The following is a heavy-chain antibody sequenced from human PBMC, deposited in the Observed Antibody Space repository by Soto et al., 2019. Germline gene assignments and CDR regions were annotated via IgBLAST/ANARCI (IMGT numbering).Heavy chain of an antibody. CDR3: ARSHSGYEFYY. CDR2: IYYSGST. CDR1: GGSISSGGYY. V-gene: IGHV4-31*03. Sequence: PSETLSLTCTVSGGSISSGGYYWSWIRQHPGKGLEWIGYIYYSGSTYYNPSLKSRVTISVDTSKNQFSLKLSSVTAADTAVYYCARSHSGYEFYYSGQGTLVTVSS. D-gene: IGHD5-12*01. J-gene: IGHJ4*02.